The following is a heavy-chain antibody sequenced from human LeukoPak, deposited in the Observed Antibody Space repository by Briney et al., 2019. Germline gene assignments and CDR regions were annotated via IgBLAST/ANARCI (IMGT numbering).Heavy chain of an antibody. V-gene: IGHV4-59*01. J-gene: IGHJ6*02. D-gene: IGHD3-10*01. CDR1: GDSISSYY. CDR2: INFTGST. Sequence: SESLSLTCTPSGDSISSYYWTWIRQPPVQGLEWIGYINFTGSTNYNPSINSRVTISVDTSKNQFSLNLNSVTAADTAVYYCARTSRHYYSSGSNLIPWPAGMDVRGQGTTVTVSS. CDR3: ARTSRHYYSSGSNLIPWPAGMDV.